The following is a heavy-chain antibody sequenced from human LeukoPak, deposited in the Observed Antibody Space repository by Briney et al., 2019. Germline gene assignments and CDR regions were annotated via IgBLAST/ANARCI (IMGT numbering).Heavy chain of an antibody. CDR3: AKVPLLRFLEWLFDY. CDR2: IRYDGSNT. V-gene: IGHV3-30*02. D-gene: IGHD3-3*01. J-gene: IGHJ4*02. Sequence: PGGSPRLSCAASGFTFSNYGMHWVRQAPGKGLEWVAFIRYDGSNTYYADSVKGRFTISRDNSKNTLYLQMNSLRAEDTAVYYCAKVPLLRFLEWLFDYWGREPWSPSPQ. CDR1: GFTFSNYG.